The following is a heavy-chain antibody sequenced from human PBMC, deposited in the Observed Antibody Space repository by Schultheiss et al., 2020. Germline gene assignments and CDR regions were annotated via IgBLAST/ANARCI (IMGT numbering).Heavy chain of an antibody. CDR2: ISGSGYST. J-gene: IGHJ4*02. CDR3: ANRRFLEWLPPGH. D-gene: IGHD3-3*01. V-gene: IGHV3-23*01. Sequence: GGSLRLSCAASGFTFRDYYMAWIRQAPGKGLEWVSIISGSGYSTYYADSVKGRFTISRDNSKNTLYLQMNSLRAEDTAVYYCANRRFLEWLPPGHWGQGTLVTVSS. CDR1: GFTFRDYY.